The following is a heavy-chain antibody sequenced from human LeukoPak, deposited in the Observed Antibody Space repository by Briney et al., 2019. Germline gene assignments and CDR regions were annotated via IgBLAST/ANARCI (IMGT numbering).Heavy chain of an antibody. CDR2: VSFEGSNK. V-gene: IGHV3-30*18. CDR1: GFTFSRYG. CDR3: AKDRTAMLNYYYGMDV. J-gene: IGHJ6*02. D-gene: IGHD2-2*01. Sequence: GRSLRLSCAASGFTFSRYGMHWVRQAPGKGLEWVAVVSFEGSNKYYADSVKGRFTISRDNSKNTLYLQMNSLRAEDTAVYYCAKDRTAMLNYYYGMDVWGQGTTVTVSS.